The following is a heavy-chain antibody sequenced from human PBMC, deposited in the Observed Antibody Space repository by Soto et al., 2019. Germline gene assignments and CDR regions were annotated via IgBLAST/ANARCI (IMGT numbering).Heavy chain of an antibody. Sequence: GGSLRLSREASGCRFSGYGMHWVRQAPGKGLEWVSVIWHDGSKEYYADSVKGRLIISRDNSNNTLYVQINSLRAEHTDVYFCARGSIVAAESGMDVWGQGTTVT. J-gene: IGHJ6*01. CDR2: IWHDGSKE. V-gene: IGHV3-33*01. D-gene: IGHD6-13*01. CDR3: ARGSIVAAESGMDV. CDR1: GCRFSGYG.